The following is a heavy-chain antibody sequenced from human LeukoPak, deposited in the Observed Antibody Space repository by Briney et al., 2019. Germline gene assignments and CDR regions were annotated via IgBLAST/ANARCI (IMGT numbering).Heavy chain of an antibody. CDR2: INAGNGNT. CDR1: GYTFTSYA. V-gene: IGHV1-3*01. J-gene: IGHJ5*02. Sequence: ASVKVSCKASGYTFTSYAMHWVRQAPGQRLEWMGWINAGNGNTKYSQKFQGRVAITRDTSASTAYMELSSLRSEDTAVYYCARVSSSWTTTEDNWFDPWGQGTLVTVSS. D-gene: IGHD6-13*01. CDR3: ARVSSSWTTTEDNWFDP.